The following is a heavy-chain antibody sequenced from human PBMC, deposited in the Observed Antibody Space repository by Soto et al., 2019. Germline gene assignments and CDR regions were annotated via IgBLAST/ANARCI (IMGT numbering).Heavy chain of an antibody. V-gene: IGHV1-69-2*01. CDR1: GYTLSDFY. Sequence: VKVSCKVSGYTLSDFYMHWVKQAPGKGLEWMGLADPEDAETIYAEKFQGRVTIIADTSTDTAYMELSSLRSDDTAVYYCATAFRARLGWFDPWGQGTQVTVSS. D-gene: IGHD3-10*01. J-gene: IGHJ5*02. CDR2: ADPEDAET. CDR3: ATAFRARLGWFDP.